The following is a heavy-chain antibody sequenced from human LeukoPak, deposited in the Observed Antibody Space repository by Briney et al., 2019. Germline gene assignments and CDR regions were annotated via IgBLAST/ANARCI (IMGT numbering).Heavy chain of an antibody. CDR1: GFTFSSYG. Sequence: GGSLRLSCAASGFTFSSYGMHWVRQAPGKGLEWVAFIRYDGSNKYYADSVKGRFTISRDNSKNTLYLQMNSLRAEDTAVYYCTRALGSSTTNRYMDVWGKGTAVTVSS. CDR3: TRALGSSTTNRYMDV. V-gene: IGHV3-30*02. D-gene: IGHD2-2*01. J-gene: IGHJ6*03. CDR2: IRYDGSNK.